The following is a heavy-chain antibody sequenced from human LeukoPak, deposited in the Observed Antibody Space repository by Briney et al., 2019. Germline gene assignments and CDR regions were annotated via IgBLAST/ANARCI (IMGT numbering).Heavy chain of an antibody. CDR1: GGSMLSYY. J-gene: IGHJ4*02. Sequence: SETLSLTLTVSGGSMLSYYWSWIRQPPGKGLECIGYIYYSGSTNYNASLKSRVTISVGTSKNQFSLKLSSVTAADTAVYYCARLSTLGLWTNYWRQGTLVTVSS. CDR2: IYYSGST. V-gene: IGHV4-59*01. CDR3: ARLSTLGLWTNY. D-gene: IGHD4/OR15-4a*01.